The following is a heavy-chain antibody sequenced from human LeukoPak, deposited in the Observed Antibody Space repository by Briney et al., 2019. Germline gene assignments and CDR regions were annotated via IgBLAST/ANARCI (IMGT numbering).Heavy chain of an antibody. V-gene: IGHV3-48*01. CDR3: AKDQRFAISNYDY. J-gene: IGHJ4*02. D-gene: IGHD3-16*01. CDR1: GSTYSSYR. CDR2: ISSSSRTI. Sequence: GGSLRLSCAASGSTYSSYRMNWVRQAPGKGLERVSYISSSSRTIYYADSVKGRFTISRDNSKNTLYLQMNSLRAEDTAVYFCAKDQRFAISNYDYWGQGTLVTVSS.